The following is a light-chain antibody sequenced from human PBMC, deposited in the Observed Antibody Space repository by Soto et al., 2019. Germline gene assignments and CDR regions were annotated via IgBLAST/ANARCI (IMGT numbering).Light chain of an antibody. J-gene: IGKJ2*01. Sequence: DMPMTQSPTTLSASVGYRVTITCRASQKIRSWLAWYQQKPGKAPKVLIYDASTLESGVPSRFSGSGFGTEFTLTISSLQPDDFATYYCQHYNGYFGQGTKLEIK. CDR1: QKIRSW. CDR2: DAS. V-gene: IGKV1-5*01. CDR3: QHYNGY.